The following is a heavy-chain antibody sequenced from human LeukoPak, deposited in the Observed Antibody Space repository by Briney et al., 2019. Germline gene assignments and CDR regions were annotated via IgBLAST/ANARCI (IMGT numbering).Heavy chain of an antibody. V-gene: IGHV1-18*01. CDR1: GGTFSSYV. J-gene: IGHJ4*02. D-gene: IGHD3-22*01. CDR3: ARGSPPRRNYDSRGYYSYYFDY. Sequence: ASVTVSCKASGGTFSSYVINWVRQAPGQGLEWMGWISAYNGNTHYAQKLQGRVTMTTDTSTSTVYMELRSLRSDDTAVYYCARGSPPRRNYDSRGYYSYYFDYWGQGTLVTVSS. CDR2: ISAYNGNT.